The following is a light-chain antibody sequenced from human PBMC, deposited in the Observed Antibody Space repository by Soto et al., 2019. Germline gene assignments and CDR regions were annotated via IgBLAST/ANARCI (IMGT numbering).Light chain of an antibody. CDR3: MQGLHSLQYT. V-gene: IGKV2-28*01. CDR1: ESLLHVSGYNY. Sequence: DIVMTQSPLSLHVTPGEPASISCRSSESLLHVSGYNYLDWYLQKPGQSPQLLIYLGSYRASGVPDRFSGSRSGTDFTLEIRRVEAEDVGIYYCMQGLHSLQYTFGPGTRVDVK. J-gene: IGKJ3*01. CDR2: LGS.